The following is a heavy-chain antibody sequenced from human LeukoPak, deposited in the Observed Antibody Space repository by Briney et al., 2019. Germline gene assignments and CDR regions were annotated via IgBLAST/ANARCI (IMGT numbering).Heavy chain of an antibody. Sequence: SETLSLTCAVSGYSISSGYYWGFIRQPPGKGLEWIGSIYHSGSTYHNPSLKSRVTISVDTSKSQFSLKLSSVTAADTAVYYCAREVVATITYSDYWGQGTLVTVSS. V-gene: IGHV4-38-2*02. CDR2: IYHSGST. CDR3: AREVVATITYSDY. CDR1: GYSISSGYY. D-gene: IGHD5-12*01. J-gene: IGHJ4*02.